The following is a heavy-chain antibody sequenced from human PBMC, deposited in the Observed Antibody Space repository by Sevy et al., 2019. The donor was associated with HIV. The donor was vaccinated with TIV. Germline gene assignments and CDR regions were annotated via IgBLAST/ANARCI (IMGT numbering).Heavy chain of an antibody. Sequence: GGSLRLSCSASGFTISSFAINWVRQAPGKGLEYVSTISSNGDSTYYADSVKGRFTISRDNSKKRLYLQMSSLRAEDTAVYYCVKGFYYDSSGYTDAFDIWGQGTMVTVSS. D-gene: IGHD3-22*01. V-gene: IGHV3-64D*06. CDR1: GFTISSFA. CDR2: ISSNGDST. CDR3: VKGFYYDSSGYTDAFDI. J-gene: IGHJ3*02.